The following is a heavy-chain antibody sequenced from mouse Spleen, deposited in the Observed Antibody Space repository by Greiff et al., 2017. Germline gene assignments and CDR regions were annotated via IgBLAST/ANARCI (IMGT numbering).Heavy chain of an antibody. CDR2: IDPENGDT. Sequence: VQLQQSGAELVRPGASVKLSCTASGFNIKDDYMHWVKQRPEQGLEWIGWIDPENGDTEYASKFQGKATITADTSSNTAYLQLSSLTSEDTAVYYCTTSFITTVVAKDYWGQGTTLTVSS. V-gene: IGHV14-4*01. CDR3: TTSFITTVVAKDY. D-gene: IGHD1-1*01. J-gene: IGHJ2*01. CDR1: GFNIKDDY.